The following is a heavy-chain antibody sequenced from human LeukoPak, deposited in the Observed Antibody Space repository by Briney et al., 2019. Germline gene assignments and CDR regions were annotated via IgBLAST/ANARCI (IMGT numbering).Heavy chain of an antibody. CDR1: GYTFTVYY. D-gene: IGHD1-26*01. J-gene: IGHJ4*02. V-gene: IGHV1-2*02. Sequence: GASVKVSCKASGYTFTVYYMHWVRQAPGQGLEWMGWINPNSGGTNYAQKFQGRVTITRDTSISTAYMELSRLRSDDTAVYYCARLYSGSYYTPLWFDYWGQGTLVTVSS. CDR3: ARLYSGSYYTPLWFDY. CDR2: INPNSGGT.